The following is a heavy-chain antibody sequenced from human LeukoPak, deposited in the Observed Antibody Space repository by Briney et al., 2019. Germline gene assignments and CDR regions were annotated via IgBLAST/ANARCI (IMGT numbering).Heavy chain of an antibody. V-gene: IGHV1-8*01. J-gene: IGHJ4*02. CDR3: ARVGGSYYHFDY. CDR1: GYTFTSYD. CDR2: MNPNSGNT. Sequence: ASVKVSCKASGYTFTSYDINWVRQATGQGLEWMGWMNPNSGNTGYAQKFQGRVTMTRNTSVSTAYMELSSLRSEDTAVYYCARVGGSYYHFDYWGQGTLVTVSS. D-gene: IGHD3-10*01.